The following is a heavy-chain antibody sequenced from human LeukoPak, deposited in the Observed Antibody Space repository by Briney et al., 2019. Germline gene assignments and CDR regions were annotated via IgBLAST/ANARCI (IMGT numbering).Heavy chain of an antibody. V-gene: IGHV3-9*03. CDR2: ISWNSGSI. J-gene: IGHJ4*02. Sequence: GGSLRLSCAASGFTFSNYWMHWVRHAPGKGLEWVSGISWNSGSIGYADSVKGRFTISRDNAKNSLYLQMNSLRAEDMALYYCAEGAFGYSSSWYDYWGQGTLVTVSS. CDR3: AEGAFGYSSSWYDY. CDR1: GFTFSNYW. D-gene: IGHD6-13*01.